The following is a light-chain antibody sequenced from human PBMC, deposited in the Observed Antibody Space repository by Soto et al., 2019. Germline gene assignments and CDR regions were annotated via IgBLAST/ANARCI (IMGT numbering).Light chain of an antibody. V-gene: IGLV7-46*01. CDR1: TGAVTNGHY. CDR2: DTT. CDR3: LLSYNGPYV. Sequence: QAVVTQEPSLTVSPGGTVTLTCASSTGAVTNGHYPYWFQQKPGKAPRTLIYDTTNRHSWTPARFSGSLLGGKAALTISGAQPEDEAEYYCLLSYNGPYVFGTGTKVTVL. J-gene: IGLJ1*01.